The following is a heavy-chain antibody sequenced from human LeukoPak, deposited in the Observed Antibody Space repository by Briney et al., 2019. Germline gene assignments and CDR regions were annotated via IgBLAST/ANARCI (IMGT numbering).Heavy chain of an antibody. J-gene: IGHJ4*02. CDR1: GFTFSGYA. Sequence: GGSLRLSCSASGFTFSGYAMHWVRQAPGKGLEYVSAISSSGINTHYADSVKGRFTISRDNSKNTLTLQMSSLSAEDMAVYYCVKDHGYSSAWYVRGLDYWGQGILVTVSS. V-gene: IGHV3-64D*09. CDR3: VKDHGYSSAWYVRGLDY. CDR2: ISSSGINT. D-gene: IGHD6-19*01.